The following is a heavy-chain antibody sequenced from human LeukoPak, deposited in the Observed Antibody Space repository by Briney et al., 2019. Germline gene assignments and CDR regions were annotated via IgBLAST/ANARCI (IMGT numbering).Heavy chain of an antibody. CDR1: GFTFSSYG. CDR3: ARDALEGIAVAGIDYYYYMDV. V-gene: IGHV3-30*02. CDR2: IRYDGSNK. Sequence: GGSLRLSCAASGFTFSSYGMHWVRQAPGKGLEWVAFIRYDGSNKYYADSVKGRFTISRDNSKNTLYLQMSSLRAEDTAVYYCARDALEGIAVAGIDYYYYMDVWGKGTTVTVSS. J-gene: IGHJ6*03. D-gene: IGHD6-19*01.